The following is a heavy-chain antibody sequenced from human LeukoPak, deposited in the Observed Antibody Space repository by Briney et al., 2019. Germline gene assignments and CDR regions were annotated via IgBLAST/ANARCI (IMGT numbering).Heavy chain of an antibody. CDR2: IIPIFGTA. CDR1: GGTFSSYA. J-gene: IGHJ4*02. V-gene: IGHV1-69*05. Sequence: ASVKVSCKASGGTFSSYAISWVRQAPGQGLEWMGGIIPIFGTANYAQKFQGRVTITTDESTSTAYMELSSLRSEDTAVYYCAVVLRFLEWLLSPFDYWGQGTLVTVSS. CDR3: AVVLRFLEWLLSPFDY. D-gene: IGHD3-3*01.